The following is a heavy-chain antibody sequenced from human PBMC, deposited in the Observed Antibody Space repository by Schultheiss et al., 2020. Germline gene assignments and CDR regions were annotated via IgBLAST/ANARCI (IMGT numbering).Heavy chain of an antibody. J-gene: IGHJ6*02. V-gene: IGHV1-69*13. CDR1: GGTFSSYA. CDR3: ASRTRRFLEWLNHYYGMDV. Sequence: SVKVSCKASGGTFSSYAISWVRQAPGQGLEWMGGIIPIFGTANYAQKFQGRVTITADESTSTAYMELSSLRSEDTAVYYCASRTRRFLEWLNHYYGMDVWGQGTTVTVSS. D-gene: IGHD3-3*01. CDR2: IIPIFGTA.